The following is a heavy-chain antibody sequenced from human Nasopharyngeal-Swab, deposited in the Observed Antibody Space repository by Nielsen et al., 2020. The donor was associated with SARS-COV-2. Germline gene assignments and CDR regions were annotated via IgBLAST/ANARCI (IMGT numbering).Heavy chain of an antibody. J-gene: IGHJ4*02. CDR2: ISGSGGST. CDR1: GFTFSSYA. CDR3: AKGGAGYSGYDDY. V-gene: IGHV3-23*01. Sequence: GESLKISCAASGFTFSSYAMSWVRQAPGKGLEWVSAISGSGGSTYYADSVKGRFTISRDNSKTTLYLQMNSLRAEDTAVYYCAKGGAGYSGYDDYWGQGTLVTVSS. D-gene: IGHD5-12*01.